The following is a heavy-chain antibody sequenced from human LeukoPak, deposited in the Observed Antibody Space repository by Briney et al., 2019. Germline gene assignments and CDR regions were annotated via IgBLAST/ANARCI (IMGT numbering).Heavy chain of an antibody. D-gene: IGHD3-3*01. V-gene: IGHV1-2*02. J-gene: IGHJ4*02. CDR1: GYTFTSYY. Sequence: ASVKVSCKASGYTFTSYYMHWVRQAPGQGLEWMGWINPNSGGTNYAQKFQGRVTMTRDTSISTAYMELSRLRSDDTAVYYCERDSATYDFWSGYRRAFDYWGQGTLVTVSS. CDR3: ERDSATYDFWSGYRRAFDY. CDR2: INPNSGGT.